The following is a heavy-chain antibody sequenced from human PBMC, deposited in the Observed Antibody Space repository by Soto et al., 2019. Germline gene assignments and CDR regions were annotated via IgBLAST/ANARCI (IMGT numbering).Heavy chain of an antibody. J-gene: IGHJ6*02. CDR3: ARDPAKRGFLEWSYYYGMDV. Sequence: GGSLRLSCAASGFTFSSYSMNWVRQAPGKGLEWVSSISSSSSYIYYADSVKGRFTISRDNAKNSLYLQMNSLRAEDTDVYYCARDPAKRGFLEWSYYYGMDVWGQGTTVTVYS. CDR2: ISSSSSYI. D-gene: IGHD3-3*01. V-gene: IGHV3-21*01. CDR1: GFTFSSYS.